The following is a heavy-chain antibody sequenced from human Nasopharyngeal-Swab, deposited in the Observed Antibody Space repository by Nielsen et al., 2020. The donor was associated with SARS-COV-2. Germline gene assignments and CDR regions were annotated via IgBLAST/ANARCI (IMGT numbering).Heavy chain of an antibody. J-gene: IGHJ4*02. CDR3: PRALSGVYDF. D-gene: IGHD2-15*01. CDR2: INPTTGGT. V-gene: IGHV1-2*06. Sequence: ASVKVSCKASTSTFNSYYIHLVRQAPGQGLEWMGRINPTTGGTLYTQTFEGRITMTTDTSTSTTYMELRGLTSDDTAVYYCPRALSGVYDFWGQGALVTVSS. CDR1: TSTFNSYY.